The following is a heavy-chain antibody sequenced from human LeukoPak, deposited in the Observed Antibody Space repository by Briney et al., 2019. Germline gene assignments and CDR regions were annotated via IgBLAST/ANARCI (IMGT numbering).Heavy chain of an antibody. CDR3: GREITMVGGADI. J-gene: IGHJ3*02. CDR2: LYNAGSNFNSGG. V-gene: IGHV4-4*07. Sequence: SSESLSLTCTFSGGSISSYYGICIRQPAGKALEWSGRLYNAGSNFNSGGNYNPCLKSRVTVSLDRSNNPFHLELSPVTAAVAAVYYGGREITMVGGADIWGQGTKVTVSS. CDR1: GGSISSYY. D-gene: IGHD2-21*01.